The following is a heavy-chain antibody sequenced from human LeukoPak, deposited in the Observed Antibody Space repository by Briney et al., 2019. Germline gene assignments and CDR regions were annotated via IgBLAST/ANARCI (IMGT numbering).Heavy chain of an antibody. CDR1: GFTFSSYW. CDR3: ARDGSSGWPTYYYYYYGMDV. D-gene: IGHD6-19*01. Sequence: PGGSLRLSCAASGFTFSSYWMSWVRKAPGKGLEWVANIKQDGSEKYYVDSVKGRFTISRDNAKNSLYLQMNSLRAEDTAVYYCARDGSSGWPTYYYYYYGMDVWGQGTTVTVSS. CDR2: IKQDGSEK. V-gene: IGHV3-7*03. J-gene: IGHJ6*02.